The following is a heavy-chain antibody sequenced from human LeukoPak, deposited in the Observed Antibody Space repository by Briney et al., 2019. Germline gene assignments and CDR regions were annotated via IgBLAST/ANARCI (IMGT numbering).Heavy chain of an antibody. Sequence: GGSLRLSCAASGFTVSSNYMSWVRQAPGKGLEWVANIKQDGSEKYYVDSVKGRFTISRDNAKNSLYLQMNSLRAGDTALYYCARDQGTYGFQYWGQGTLVTVSS. J-gene: IGHJ1*01. CDR1: GFTVSSNY. CDR3: ARDQGTYGFQY. CDR2: IKQDGSEK. D-gene: IGHD3-10*01. V-gene: IGHV3-7*04.